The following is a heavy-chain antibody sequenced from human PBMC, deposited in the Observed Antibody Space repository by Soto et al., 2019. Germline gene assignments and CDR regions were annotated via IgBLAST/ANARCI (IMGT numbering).Heavy chain of an antibody. D-gene: IGHD2-2*01. CDR1: GFTFSDYY. CDR2: ISTTGSTI. J-gene: IGHJ6*02. Sequence: QVQLVESGGGLVKPGGSLRLSCAAFGFTFSDYYMIWIRQAPGKGLEWLAYISTTGSTIYYADSVKGRFSISRDNAKKSLYLRMTSLRADDTAVYYCSRGGIYCSSTTCPDGMEVGGQGTSVTVSS. CDR3: SRGGIYCSSTTCPDGMEV. V-gene: IGHV3-11*01.